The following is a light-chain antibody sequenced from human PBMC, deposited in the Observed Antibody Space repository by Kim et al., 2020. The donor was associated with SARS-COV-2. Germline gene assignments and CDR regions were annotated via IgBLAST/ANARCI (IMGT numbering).Light chain of an antibody. V-gene: IGKV1-5*03. CDR2: KAS. CDR1: QNVNIR. J-gene: IGKJ1*01. Sequence: ASVGDRVTITGRASQNVNIRLAWYRQKPGEVPKLLIHKASNLEIGVPSRFSGSGSGTEFALTISGLQPDDFATFYCQQYDNYPWTFGQGTKVDIK. CDR3: QQYDNYPWT.